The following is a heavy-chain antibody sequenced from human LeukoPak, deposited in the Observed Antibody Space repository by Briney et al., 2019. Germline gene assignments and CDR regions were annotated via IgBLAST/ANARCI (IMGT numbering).Heavy chain of an antibody. J-gene: IGHJ1*01. Sequence: SETLSLTCTVSGSSISSYYWSWIRQPPGKGLEWIGYIYYSGSTNYNPSLKSRVTISVDTSKNQFSLKLSSVTAADTAVYYCARHPPSYDYGDSLSFQHWGQGTLVTVSS. V-gene: IGHV4-59*08. D-gene: IGHD4-17*01. CDR2: IYYSGST. CDR3: ARHPPSYDYGDSLSFQH. CDR1: GSSISSYY.